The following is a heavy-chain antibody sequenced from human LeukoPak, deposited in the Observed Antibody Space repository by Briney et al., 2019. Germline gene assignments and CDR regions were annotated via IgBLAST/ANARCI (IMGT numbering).Heavy chain of an antibody. CDR2: IYYSGST. J-gene: IGHJ3*02. D-gene: IGHD3-16*01. CDR1: GGSISSGTYY. V-gene: IGHV4-39*01. Sequence: SETLSLTCTVSGGSISSGTYYWGSIRPPPGKGLEWIGRIYYSGSTHSNPSHERRLTISVDTSKNQFSLKLSSVTAAAASVYYCARRGGTLFGNAFDIWGQGTMVTVSS. CDR3: ARRGGTLFGNAFDI.